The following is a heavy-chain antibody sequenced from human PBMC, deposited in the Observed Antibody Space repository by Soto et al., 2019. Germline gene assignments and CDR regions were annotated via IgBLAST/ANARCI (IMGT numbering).Heavy chain of an antibody. Sequence: RGSLRLSCAASGFTFSSYAMSWVRQAPGKGLEWVSAISGSGGSTYYADSVKGRFTISRDNSKNTLYLQMNSLRAEDTAVYYCAKNSYYYGSGSYYPGYWGQGTLVTVSS. V-gene: IGHV3-23*01. CDR2: ISGSGGST. D-gene: IGHD3-10*01. CDR1: GFTFSSYA. J-gene: IGHJ4*02. CDR3: AKNSYYYGSGSYYPGY.